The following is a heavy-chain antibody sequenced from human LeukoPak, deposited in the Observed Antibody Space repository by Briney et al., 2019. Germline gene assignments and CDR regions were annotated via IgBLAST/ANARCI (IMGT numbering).Heavy chain of an antibody. D-gene: IGHD2-2*01. CDR3: AKDARYCSSTSCPNWFDP. J-gene: IGHJ5*02. CDR2: IPYDGSNK. V-gene: IGHV3-30*18. CDR1: GFTFSSYG. Sequence: PGGSLRLSCAASGFTFSSYGMHWVRQAPGKGLEWVAVIPYDGSNKYYADSVKGRFTISRDNSKNTLYLQMNSLRAEDTAVYYCAKDARYCSSTSCPNWFDPWGQGTLVTVSS.